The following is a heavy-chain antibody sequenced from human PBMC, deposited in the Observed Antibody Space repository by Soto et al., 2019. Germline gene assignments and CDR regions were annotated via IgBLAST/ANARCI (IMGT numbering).Heavy chain of an antibody. D-gene: IGHD2-15*01. V-gene: IGHV1-8*01. J-gene: IGHJ4*02. CDR1: GYTFTSYD. Sequence: ASVKVSCKASGYTFTSYDINWVRQASGQGLKWMGWMNPNSGNTGYAQKFQGRVTMTRNTSISTAYMELSSLRSEDTAVYYCARGRCSGGSCYRAGYWGQGTLVTVSS. CDR2: MNPNSGNT. CDR3: ARGRCSGGSCYRAGY.